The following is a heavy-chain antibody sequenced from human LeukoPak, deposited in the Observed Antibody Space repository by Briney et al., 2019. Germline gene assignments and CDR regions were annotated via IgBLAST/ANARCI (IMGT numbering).Heavy chain of an antibody. CDR3: ARHSIVGGSQRKRAHYFDY. CDR1: GGSISSGSYY. J-gene: IGHJ4*02. V-gene: IGHV4-39*01. CDR2: IYYSGST. D-gene: IGHD4-23*01. Sequence: PSQTLSLTCTVSGGSISSGSYYWGWIRQPPGKGLEWIGSIYYSGSTHYNPSLKSRVTISVDTSKNQFSLKLSSVTAADTAVYYCARHSIVGGSQRKRAHYFDYWGQGTLVTVSS.